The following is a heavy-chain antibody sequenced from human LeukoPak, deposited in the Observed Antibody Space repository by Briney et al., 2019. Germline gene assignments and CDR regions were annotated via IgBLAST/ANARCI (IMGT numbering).Heavy chain of an antibody. CDR2: INHSGST. CDR3: ARGGGVMVYKRFAY. Sequence: SETLSLTCAVYGGSFSGYYWSWIRQPPGKGLEWIGEINHSGSTNYNPSLKSRVTISVDTSKNQFSLKLSPVTAADTAVYYCARGGGVMVYKRFAYWGQGTLVTVSS. V-gene: IGHV4-34*01. D-gene: IGHD2-8*01. CDR1: GGSFSGYY. J-gene: IGHJ4*02.